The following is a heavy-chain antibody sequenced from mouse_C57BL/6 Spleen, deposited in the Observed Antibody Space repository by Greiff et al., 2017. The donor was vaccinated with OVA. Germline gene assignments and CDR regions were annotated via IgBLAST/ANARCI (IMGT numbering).Heavy chain of an antibody. J-gene: IGHJ1*03. CDR2: IDPSDSYT. CDR1: GYTFTSYW. V-gene: IGHV1-50*01. CDR3: ARGGDYYGSPYWYFDV. D-gene: IGHD1-1*01. Sequence: VQLQQPGAELVKPGASVKLSCKASGYTFTSYWMQWVKQRPGQGLEWIGEIDPSDSYTNYNQKFKGKATLTVDTSSSTAYMQLSSLTSEDSAVYYCARGGDYYGSPYWYFDVWGTGTTVTVSS.